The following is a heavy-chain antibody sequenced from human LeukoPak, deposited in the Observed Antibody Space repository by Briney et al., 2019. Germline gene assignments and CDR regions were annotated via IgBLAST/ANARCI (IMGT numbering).Heavy chain of an antibody. Sequence: GGSLRLSCAASGFTFSSYGMHWVCQAPGKGLEWVAVIWYDGSNKYYADSVKGRFTISRDNSKNTLYLQMNSLRAEDTAVYYCARDGGYCSSTSCYTRYYFDYWGQGTLVTVSS. CDR3: ARDGGYCSSTSCYTRYYFDY. J-gene: IGHJ4*02. CDR1: GFTFSSYG. V-gene: IGHV3-33*01. D-gene: IGHD2-2*02. CDR2: IWYDGSNK.